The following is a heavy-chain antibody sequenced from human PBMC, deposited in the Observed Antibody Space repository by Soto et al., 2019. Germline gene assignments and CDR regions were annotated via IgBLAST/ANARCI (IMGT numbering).Heavy chain of an antibody. J-gene: IGHJ6*02. Sequence: EVQLVESGGGLVKPGGSLRLSCAASGFTFSSYSMNWVRQAPGKGLEWVSAISSGSSYIYDADSLKGRFTISRDNAKKSLYHHMNTLRAEDTAVYYCASTSVGSANFWHYYGMHVCGQATTVTVSS. CDR1: GFTFSSYS. V-gene: IGHV3-21*01. D-gene: IGHD1-7*01. CDR3: ASTSVGSANFWHYYGMHV. CDR2: ISSGSSYI.